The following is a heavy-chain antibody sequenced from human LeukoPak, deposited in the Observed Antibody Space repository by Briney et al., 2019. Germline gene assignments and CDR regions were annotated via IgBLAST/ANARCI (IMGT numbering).Heavy chain of an antibody. CDR1: GGSISSYY. V-gene: IGHV4-59*08. Sequence: SETLSLTCTVSGGSISSYYWSWLRQPPGKGLEWIGYIYYSGSTNYNPSLKSRVTISVDTSKNQFSLKLSSVTAADTAVYYCARHYYDSSGYYHHDYWGQGTLVTVSS. J-gene: IGHJ4*02. CDR2: IYYSGST. D-gene: IGHD3-22*01. CDR3: ARHYYDSSGYYHHDY.